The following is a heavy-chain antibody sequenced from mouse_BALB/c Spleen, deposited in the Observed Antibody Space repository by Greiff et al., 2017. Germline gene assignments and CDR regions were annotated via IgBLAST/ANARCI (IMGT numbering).Heavy chain of an antibody. CDR2: ISSGGSYT. Sequence: DVKLVESGGGLVKPGGSLKLSCAASGFTFSSYTMSWVRQTPEKRLEWVATISSGGSYTYYPDSVKGRFTNSRDNAKNTLYLQMSSLKSEDTAMYYCTRDGNPDYYAMDYWGQGTSVTVSS. CDR1: GFTFSSYT. V-gene: IGHV5-6-4*01. CDR3: TRDGNPDYYAMDY. D-gene: IGHD2-1*01. J-gene: IGHJ4*01.